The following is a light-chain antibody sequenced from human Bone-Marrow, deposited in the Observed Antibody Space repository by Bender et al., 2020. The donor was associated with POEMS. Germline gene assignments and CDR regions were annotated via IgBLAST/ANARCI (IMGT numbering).Light chain of an antibody. CDR3: RSFAGSSHV. V-gene: IGLV2-23*01. Sequence: QSALTQPASVSGSPGQSITISCTGTSSAFGNYNLVSWYQHHPGKAPQLMIYEATKRPSGVSNRFSGSKSGNTASLNISGLQAEDEADYYCRSFAGSSHVFGTGTKVTVL. CDR1: SSAFGNYNL. J-gene: IGLJ1*01. CDR2: EAT.